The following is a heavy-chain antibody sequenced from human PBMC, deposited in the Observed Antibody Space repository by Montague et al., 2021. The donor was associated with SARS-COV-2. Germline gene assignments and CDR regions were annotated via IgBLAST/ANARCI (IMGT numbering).Heavy chain of an antibody. J-gene: IGHJ3*02. V-gene: IGHV4-39*01. D-gene: IGHD3-22*01. Sequence: SETLSLTCTASGGSISSSSYYWGWISQPPGTGLEWIGSIYYTGSTYYNPSLKSRVTIAVDTSKNQFSLKLSSVTAADTAVYYCARHGYYETYDAFDIWGQGTVVTVSS. CDR3: ARHGYYETYDAFDI. CDR2: IYYTGST. CDR1: GGSISSSSYY.